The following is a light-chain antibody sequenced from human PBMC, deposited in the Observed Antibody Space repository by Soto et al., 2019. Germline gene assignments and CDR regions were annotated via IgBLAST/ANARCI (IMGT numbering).Light chain of an antibody. CDR2: DAS. CDR3: QQYGSSIQT. CDR1: QSVGKNY. J-gene: IGKJ1*01. Sequence: ESGLTHSPGTLSLSPLEIATLSFRASQSVGKNYLGWYQQKPGQAPRLLVYDASTRATGVPDRFSGSGSGTDFTLTISRLEPEDFAVYYCQQYGSSIQTFGQGTKVDIK. V-gene: IGKV3-20*01.